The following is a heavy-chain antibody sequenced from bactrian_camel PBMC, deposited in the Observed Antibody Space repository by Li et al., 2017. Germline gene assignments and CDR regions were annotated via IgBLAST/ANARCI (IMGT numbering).Heavy chain of an antibody. Sequence: HVQLVESGGGSVQAGGSLKLSCVVSGSIFSMCAMGWYRQAPGKQPLERELIASISSDGTTTYTDSVKGRFTISRDNAKNTVYLQMNSLKSEDTALYFCATGEGFDCSGAYCSLHYWGQGTQVTVS. CDR1: GSIFSMCA. CDR3: ATGEGFDCSGAYCSLHY. J-gene: IGHJ4*01. V-gene: IGHV3S53*01. CDR2: ISSDGTT. D-gene: IGHD3*01.